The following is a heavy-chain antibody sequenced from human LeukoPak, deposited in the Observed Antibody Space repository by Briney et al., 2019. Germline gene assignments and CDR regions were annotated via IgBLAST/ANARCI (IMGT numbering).Heavy chain of an antibody. CDR2: IDPSDSYT. D-gene: IGHD3-22*01. J-gene: IGHJ4*02. CDR3: ARLRTDYYDSSGYFDY. V-gene: IGHV5-10-1*01. CDR1: GYSFTSYW. Sequence: GESLKISCKGSGYSFTSYWISWVRQMPGKGLEWMGRIDPSDSYTNYSPSFQGHVTISADKSISTAYLQWSSLKASDTDMYYCARLRTDYYDSSGYFDYWGQGTLVTVSS.